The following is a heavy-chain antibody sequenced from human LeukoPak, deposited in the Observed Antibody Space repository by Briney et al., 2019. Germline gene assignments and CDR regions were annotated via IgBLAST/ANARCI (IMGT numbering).Heavy chain of an antibody. D-gene: IGHD3-22*01. CDR2: INHSGST. J-gene: IGHJ4*02. CDR3: ARGPHTGVNYYDSSGYYY. Sequence: PSETLSLTCAVYGGSFSGYYWSWIRQPPGKGLEWIGEINHSGSTNYNPSLKSRVTVSVDTSKNQFSLKLSSVTAADTAVYYCARGPHTGVNYYDSSGYYYWGQGTLVTVSS. V-gene: IGHV4-34*01. CDR1: GGSFSGYY.